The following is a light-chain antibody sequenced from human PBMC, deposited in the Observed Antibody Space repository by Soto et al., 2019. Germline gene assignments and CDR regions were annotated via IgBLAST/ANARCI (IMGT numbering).Light chain of an antibody. CDR3: QHPSWRPVS. Sequence: EILLTHSPCTLSWTPGERATLSYRASQSVSSYLAWYQQKPGLPPRLVSYDASNRATVIPARFSGSGSGTDFTLIIGSLEHEDFAVYYCQHPSWRPVSFGQGTRLEIK. CDR1: QSVSSY. CDR2: DAS. V-gene: IGKV3-11*01. J-gene: IGKJ5*01.